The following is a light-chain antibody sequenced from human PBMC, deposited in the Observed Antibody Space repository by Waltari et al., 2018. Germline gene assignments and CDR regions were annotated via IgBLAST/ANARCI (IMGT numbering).Light chain of an antibody. CDR2: GAS. CDR3: QQYNNWPPYT. CDR1: QSVRSS. J-gene: IGKJ2*01. V-gene: IGKV3D-15*01. Sequence: EVLMTQSPAPLAVSPGERATLSCRASQSVRSSLAWYQQKPGQAPRLLLYGASTRVTGIPDRFSGSGAGTEFTLTISSLQSEDFAIYYCQQYNNWPPYTFGQGTKLEIK.